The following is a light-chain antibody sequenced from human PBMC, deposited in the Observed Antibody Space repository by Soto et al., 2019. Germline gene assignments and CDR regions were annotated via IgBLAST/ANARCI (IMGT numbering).Light chain of an antibody. Sequence: IVLTQSPATLSLSPGARSTLSCRASQSVSSSLAWYQQKPGQAHRLRSYEASNMATGIPARFRGRGSGTDCALTISSLEPEDFAVYNCQQSSNWPPMDTFGQGTKLEIK. CDR3: QQSSNWPPMDT. CDR2: EAS. CDR1: QSVSSS. J-gene: IGKJ2*01. V-gene: IGKV3-11*01.